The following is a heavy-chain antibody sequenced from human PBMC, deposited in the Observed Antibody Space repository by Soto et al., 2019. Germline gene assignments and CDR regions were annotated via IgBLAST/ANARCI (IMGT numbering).Heavy chain of an antibody. V-gene: IGHV2-70*04. D-gene: IGHD2-8*01. Sequence: GPTLANPTQTITLTCTFSGFSLSSSGMRVSWIRQPPGKALEWLARIGWDDDKFYSTSLKTRLTISKDTSKNQVVLTMTNMDTVDTASYFCARMRGLYPEAFDIWGQGTIVTVSS. CDR3: ARMRGLYPEAFDI. CDR1: GFSLSSSGMR. CDR2: IGWDDDK. J-gene: IGHJ3*02.